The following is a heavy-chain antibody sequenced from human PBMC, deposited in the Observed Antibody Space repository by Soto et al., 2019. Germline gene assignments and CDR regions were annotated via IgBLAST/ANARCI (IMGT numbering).Heavy chain of an antibody. CDR1: GGSISSGGYY. V-gene: IGHV4-31*03. D-gene: IGHD4-17*01. J-gene: IGHJ6*02. Sequence: SETLSLTCTVSGGSISSGGYYWSWIRQHPGTGLEWIGHISYSGSTYYNTPLKSRVTISVDTSRNQFSLIVNSVTAADTAVYYCAADTVTLYYYYYGMDVWGQGTTVTVSS. CDR3: AADTVTLYYYYYGMDV. CDR2: ISYSGST.